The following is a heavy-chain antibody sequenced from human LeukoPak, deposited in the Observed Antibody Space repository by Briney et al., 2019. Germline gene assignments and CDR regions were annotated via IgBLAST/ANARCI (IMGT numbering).Heavy chain of an antibody. V-gene: IGHV4-59*01. D-gene: IGHD2-15*01. CDR1: GGSISSYY. Sequence: PSETLSLTCTVSGGSISSYYWSWIRQPPGKGLEWIGYIYYSGSTNYNPSLKSRVTISVDTSKNQFSLKLSSVTAADTAVYYCARGHCSGGSCYYFDLWGRGTLVTVSS. CDR2: IYYSGST. CDR3: ARGHCSGGSCYYFDL. J-gene: IGHJ2*01.